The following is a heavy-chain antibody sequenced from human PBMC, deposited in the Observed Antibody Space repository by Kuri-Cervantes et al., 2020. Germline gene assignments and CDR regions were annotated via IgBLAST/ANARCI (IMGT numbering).Heavy chain of an antibody. Sequence: GESLKISCAASGFTFSSYAMSWVRQAPGKGLEWVSAISGSGGSTYYADSVKGRFTISRDNSKNTLYLQMNSLRAEDTAVYYCARRQGAVRITMVRGVTRQYYFDYWGQGTLVTVSS. CDR3: ARRQGAVRITMVRGVTRQYYFDY. V-gene: IGHV3-23*01. CDR2: ISGSGGST. CDR1: GFTFSSYA. J-gene: IGHJ4*02. D-gene: IGHD3-10*01.